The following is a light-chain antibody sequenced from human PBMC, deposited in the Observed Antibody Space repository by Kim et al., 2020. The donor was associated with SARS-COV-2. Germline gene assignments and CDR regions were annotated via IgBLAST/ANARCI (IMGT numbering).Light chain of an antibody. Sequence: GQKVTISCSGSSSNIGNNYVAWYQQLPGTAPKLLLYDNNKRPSGIPDRFSGSKSGTSATLGITGLQTGDEVDYYCGTWDSSLSAVVFGGGTQLTVL. CDR2: DNN. J-gene: IGLJ2*01. V-gene: IGLV1-51*01. CDR1: SSNIGNNY. CDR3: GTWDSSLSAVV.